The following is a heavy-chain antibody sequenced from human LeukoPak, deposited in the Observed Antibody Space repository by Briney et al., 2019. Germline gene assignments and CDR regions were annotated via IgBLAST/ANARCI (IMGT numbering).Heavy chain of an antibody. CDR2: IKQDESEK. V-gene: IGHV3-7*03. D-gene: IGHD6-13*01. Sequence: GGSLRLSCAASGFTFSSFWMSWVRQAPGKGLEWVATIKQDESEKYYVDSVKGRFTISRDNSKNSVYLQMNSLRAEDTAVYYCVRDRESPGQYSNSWYGWFDPWGQGTLVTVSS. CDR1: GFTFSSFW. CDR3: VRDRESPGQYSNSWYGWFDP. J-gene: IGHJ5*02.